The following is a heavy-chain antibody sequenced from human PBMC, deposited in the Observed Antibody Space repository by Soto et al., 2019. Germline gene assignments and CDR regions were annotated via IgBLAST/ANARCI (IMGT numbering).Heavy chain of an antibody. Sequence: ASVKVSCKASGYTFTSYGISWVRQAPGQGLEWMGWIGAYNGNTNYAQKLQGRVTMTTDTSTSTAYMELRSLGSDDTAVYYCARVVTMIVVVIYGMDVWGQGTTVTVSS. V-gene: IGHV1-18*01. CDR3: ARVVTMIVVVIYGMDV. D-gene: IGHD3-22*01. CDR2: IGAYNGNT. CDR1: GYTFTSYG. J-gene: IGHJ6*02.